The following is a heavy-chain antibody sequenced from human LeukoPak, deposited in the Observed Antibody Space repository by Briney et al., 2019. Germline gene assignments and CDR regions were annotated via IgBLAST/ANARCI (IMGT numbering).Heavy chain of an antibody. CDR1: GGSISSGTYF. V-gene: IGHV4-61*02. Sequence: PSETLSLTCTVSGGSISSGTYFWTWIRQPAGTGLEWIGRIYTSVITNYNPSLKSGVTISVDTSKNQFSLKLSSVTAADTAVYFCARGGYYGSGNDFRFDPWGQGTLVTVSS. J-gene: IGHJ5*02. CDR2: IYTSVIT. CDR3: ARGGYYGSGNDFRFDP. D-gene: IGHD3-10*01.